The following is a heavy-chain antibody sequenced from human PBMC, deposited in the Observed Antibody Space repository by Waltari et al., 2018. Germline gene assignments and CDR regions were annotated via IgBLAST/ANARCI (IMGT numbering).Heavy chain of an antibody. J-gene: IGHJ3*02. D-gene: IGHD5-12*01. CDR2: INHSGST. Sequence: QVQLQQWGAGLLKPSETLSLTCAVYGGSFSGYYWSWIRQPPGKGLEWIGEINHSGSTNYNPSLKSRVTISVDTSKNQFSLKLSSVTAADTAVYYCARGVRRWLQFSAFDIWGQGTMVTVSS. V-gene: IGHV4-34*01. CDR1: GGSFSGYY. CDR3: ARGVRRWLQFSAFDI.